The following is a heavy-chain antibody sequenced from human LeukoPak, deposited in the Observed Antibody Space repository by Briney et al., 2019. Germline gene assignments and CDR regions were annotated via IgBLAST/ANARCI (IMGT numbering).Heavy chain of an antibody. J-gene: IGHJ4*02. CDR2: ISYDGSNK. CDR3: AKDRCGGDCYWEAYYFDY. CDR1: GFTFSSYG. D-gene: IGHD2-21*02. Sequence: PGGSLRLSCAASGFTFSSYGMHWVRQAPGKGLEWVAVISYDGSNKYYADSVKGRLIISRDNSKNTLYLQMNSLRAENTAVYYCAKDRCGGDCYWEAYYFDYWGQGTLVTVSS. V-gene: IGHV3-30*18.